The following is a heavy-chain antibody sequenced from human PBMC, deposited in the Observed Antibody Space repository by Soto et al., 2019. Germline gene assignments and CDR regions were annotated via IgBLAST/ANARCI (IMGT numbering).Heavy chain of an antibody. D-gene: IGHD1-7*01. CDR3: AKDMNSVPEY. J-gene: IGHJ4*02. CDR1: GFTFSSYW. V-gene: IGHV3-74*01. CDR2: IKTDGSIT. Sequence: EVQLVESGGGLVQPGGSLRLSCAASGFTFSSYWMYWVRQAPGKGLVWVSRIKTDGSITSYADSVKGRFTVSRDNARDMLYLQMNSLRAEDTAVYYCAKDMNSVPEYWGQGTLATVSS.